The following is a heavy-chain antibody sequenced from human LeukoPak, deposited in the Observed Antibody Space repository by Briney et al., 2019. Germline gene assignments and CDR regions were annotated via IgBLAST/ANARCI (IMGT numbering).Heavy chain of an antibody. CDR1: GFTFSSYA. D-gene: IGHD6-13*01. J-gene: IGHJ4*02. CDR2: ISSNGGST. V-gene: IGHV3-64*02. Sequence: GGSLRLSCAASGFTFSSYAMHWARQAPGKGLEYVSAISSNGGSTYYADSVKGRFTISRDNSKNTLYLQMGSLRAEDMAVYYCARSRQQLIGYFDYWGQGTLVTVSS. CDR3: ARSRQQLIGYFDY.